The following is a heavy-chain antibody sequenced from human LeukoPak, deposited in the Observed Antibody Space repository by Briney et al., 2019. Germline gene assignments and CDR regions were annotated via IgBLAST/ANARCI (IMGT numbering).Heavy chain of an antibody. CDR1: GCTFSSYA. D-gene: IGHD4-17*01. Sequence: PGWSLRLSCAASGCTFSSYAMSWVRQAPGRGLEGVSSMSGSGGSTYYADSVKGRFTISRDDSKNPLYLQMNSLRAEDTAVYYCARVRYGELDVWGQGTTVTVSS. J-gene: IGHJ6*02. V-gene: IGHV3-23*01. CDR2: MSGSGGST. CDR3: ARVRYGELDV.